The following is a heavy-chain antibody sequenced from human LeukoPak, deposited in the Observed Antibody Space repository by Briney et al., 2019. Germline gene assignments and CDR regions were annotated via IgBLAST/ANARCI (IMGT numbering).Heavy chain of an antibody. Sequence: GGSLRLSCAASGFTFDDHAMHWVRQAPGKGLEWVSLITWDGGSTYYADSVKGRLTISRDNSKNSLYLQMNSLRGEDTALYYCAKDGRNYFDYWGQGTLVTVSS. V-gene: IGHV3-43D*03. J-gene: IGHJ4*02. CDR1: GFTFDDHA. CDR3: AKDGRNYFDY. CDR2: ITWDGGST.